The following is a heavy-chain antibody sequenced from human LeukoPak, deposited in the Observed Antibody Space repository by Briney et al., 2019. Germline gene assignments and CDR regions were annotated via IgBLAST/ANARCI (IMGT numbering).Heavy chain of an antibody. CDR1: GGSISSGDYY. CDR2: VYSSGNT. Sequence: SETLSLTCTVSGGSISSGDYYWSWIRQPPGKGLEWIGYVYSSGNTNYSPSLKGRAIISADTSKNQFSLKLTSVTAADTAVYYCVRDRELTYWGQGILVTVSS. J-gene: IGHJ4*02. CDR3: VRDRELTY. D-gene: IGHD3-10*01. V-gene: IGHV4-61*08.